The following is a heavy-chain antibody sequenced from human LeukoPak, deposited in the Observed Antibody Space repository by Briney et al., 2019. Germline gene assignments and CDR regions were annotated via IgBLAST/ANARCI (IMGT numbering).Heavy chain of an antibody. J-gene: IGHJ4*02. V-gene: IGHV4-34*01. D-gene: IGHD2/OR15-2a*01. CDR2: INHSGST. CDR3: ARRSESSFDY. Sequence: PSETLSLTCAVYGGSFSGYYWSWIRQPPGKGLEWIGEINHSGSTNYNPSLKSRVTISVDTSKNQFSLKLSSVTAADTAVYYCARRSESSFDYWGQGTLVTVSS. CDR1: GGSFSGYY.